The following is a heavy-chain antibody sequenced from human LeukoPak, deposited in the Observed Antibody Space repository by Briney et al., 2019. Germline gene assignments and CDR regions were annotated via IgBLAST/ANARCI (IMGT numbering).Heavy chain of an antibody. CDR1: GGSFSGYY. D-gene: IGHD4-11*01. CDR2: ISTTGST. V-gene: IGHV4-59*10. CDR3: ARHVYSNYAVFDY. Sequence: PSETLSLTCAVYGGSFSGYYWSWIRQSAGKGLEWIGHISTTGSTNYNPSLKSRVTMSVDTSKNQFSLKLSSVTAADTAVYYCARHVYSNYAVFDYWGQGALVTVSS. J-gene: IGHJ4*02.